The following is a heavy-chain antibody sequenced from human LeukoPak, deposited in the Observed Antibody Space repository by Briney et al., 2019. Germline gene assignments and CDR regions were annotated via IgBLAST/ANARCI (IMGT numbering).Heavy chain of an antibody. CDR2: IYYSGST. CDR3: ARGLKSVYYYYYMDV. J-gene: IGHJ6*03. V-gene: IGHV4-61*01. Sequence: KSSETLSLTCTVSGGSISSGSYYWSWIRQPPGKGLEWIGYIYYSGSTNYNPSLKSRVTISVDTSKNQFSLKLSSVTAADTAVYYCARGLKSVYYYYYMDVWGKGTTVTVSS. CDR1: GGSISSGSYY. D-gene: IGHD3-16*01.